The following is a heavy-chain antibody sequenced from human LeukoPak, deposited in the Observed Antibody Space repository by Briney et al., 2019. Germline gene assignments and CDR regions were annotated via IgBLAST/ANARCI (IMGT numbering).Heavy chain of an antibody. CDR3: ARVEVGADDFDYFQH. CDR1: GGSISSGGYS. Sequence: SETLSLTCAVSGGSISSGGYSWSWIRQPPGKGLEWIGYIYYSGSTYYNPSLKSRVTISVDTSKNQFSLKLSSVTAADTAVYYCARVEVGADDFDYFQHWGQGTLVTVSS. J-gene: IGHJ1*01. CDR2: IYYSGST. D-gene: IGHD1-26*01. V-gene: IGHV4-30-4*07.